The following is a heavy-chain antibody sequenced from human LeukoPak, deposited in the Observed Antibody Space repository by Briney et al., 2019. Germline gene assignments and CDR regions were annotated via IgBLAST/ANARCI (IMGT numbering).Heavy chain of an antibody. CDR2: ISGSGVET. V-gene: IGHV3-23*01. D-gene: IGHD5-24*01. Sequence: GGSRRLSCAASGFTFSASAINWVRQAPGMGLDWVSQISGSGVETYYADSVQGRFTISRDNSENTFYLQMNSLRAEDTAVYYCVKRSRDGYNSPLDNWGQGTLVTVSS. CDR3: VKRSRDGYNSPLDN. J-gene: IGHJ4*01. CDR1: GFTFSASA.